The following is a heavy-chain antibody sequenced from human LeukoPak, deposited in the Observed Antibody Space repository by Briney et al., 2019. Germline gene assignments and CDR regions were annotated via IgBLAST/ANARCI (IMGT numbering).Heavy chain of an antibody. Sequence: SETLSLTCTVSGGSISSYYWSWIRQPPGKGLEWIGYIYYSGSTNYNPSLKSRVTITVDTSKNQFSLKLSSVTAADTAVYYCARQRDPSASGAFDISGQGTMVTVSS. D-gene: IGHD6-19*01. CDR2: IYYSGST. CDR1: GGSISSYY. CDR3: ARQRDPSASGAFDI. J-gene: IGHJ3*02. V-gene: IGHV4-59*08.